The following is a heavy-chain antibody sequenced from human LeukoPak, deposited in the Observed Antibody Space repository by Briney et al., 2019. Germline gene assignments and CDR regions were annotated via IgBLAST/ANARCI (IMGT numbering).Heavy chain of an antibody. CDR3: ARRYSLDY. CDR1: GGSFSGYY. Sequence: SGTLSLTCAVYGGSFSGYYWSWIRQPPGKGLEWIGEINHSGSTNYNPSLKSRVTISVDTSKNQFSLKLSSVTAADTAVYYCARRYSLDYWGQGTLVTVSS. V-gene: IGHV4-34*01. J-gene: IGHJ4*02. CDR2: INHSGST. D-gene: IGHD6-13*01.